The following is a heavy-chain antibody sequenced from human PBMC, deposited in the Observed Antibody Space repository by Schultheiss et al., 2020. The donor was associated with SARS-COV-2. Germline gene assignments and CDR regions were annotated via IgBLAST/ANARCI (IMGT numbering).Heavy chain of an antibody. J-gene: IGHJ6*02. D-gene: IGHD4-11*01. CDR1: GFTFSSYA. Sequence: GGSLRLSCAASGFTFSSYAMSWVRQAPGKGLEWVSAIGTAGDPYYPGSVKGRFTISRENAKNSLYLQMNSLRAGDTAVYYCARSYSNYYYGMDVWGQGTTVTVSS. V-gene: IGHV3-13*05. CDR2: IGTAGDP. CDR3: ARSYSNYYYGMDV.